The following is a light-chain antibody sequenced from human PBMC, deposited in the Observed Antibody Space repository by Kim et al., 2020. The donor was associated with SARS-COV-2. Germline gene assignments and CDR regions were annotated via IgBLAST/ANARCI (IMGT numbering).Light chain of an antibody. Sequence: ASVGARVTFSCRASQDISTWLAGFQQEPGKATKLLIYAASTLQSGVASRFSGSGSGTDFTLTNSSLQPGDVATYYSQQANSFPVAFGQGTRLEIK. J-gene: IGKJ5*01. CDR3: QQANSFPVA. CDR2: AAS. V-gene: IGKV1-12*01. CDR1: QDISTW.